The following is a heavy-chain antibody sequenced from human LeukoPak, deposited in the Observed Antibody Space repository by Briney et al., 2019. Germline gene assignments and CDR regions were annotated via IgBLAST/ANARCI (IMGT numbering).Heavy chain of an antibody. CDR1: GFTFSSYS. CDR3: AKELDSSGYFDY. J-gene: IGHJ4*02. CDR2: ISSSGAYI. V-gene: IGHV3-21*04. Sequence: GGSLRLSCAASGFTFSSYSMNWVRQAPGKGLEWVSSISSSGAYIFYADSVKGRFTISRDNAKNSLYLQMNSLRAEDTAVYYCAKELDSSGYFDYWGQGTLVTVSS. D-gene: IGHD3-22*01.